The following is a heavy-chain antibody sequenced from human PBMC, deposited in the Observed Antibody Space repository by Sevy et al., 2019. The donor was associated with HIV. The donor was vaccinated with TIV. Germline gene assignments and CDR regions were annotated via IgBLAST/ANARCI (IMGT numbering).Heavy chain of an antibody. CDR1: AFTFSSYW. J-gene: IGHJ4*02. CDR3: ARGPGYSSGWYLSQGYYFDY. Sequence: GGSLRLSCAASAFTFSSYWMSWVRQAPGKGLEWVANIKQDGSEKYYVDSVKGRFTISRDNAKNSLYLQMNSLRAEDTAVYYCARGPGYSSGWYLSQGYYFDYWGQGTLVTVSS. V-gene: IGHV3-7*01. D-gene: IGHD6-19*01. CDR2: IKQDGSEK.